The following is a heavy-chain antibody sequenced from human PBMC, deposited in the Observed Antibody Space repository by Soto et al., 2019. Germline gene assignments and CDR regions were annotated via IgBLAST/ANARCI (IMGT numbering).Heavy chain of an antibody. V-gene: IGHV4-59*08. J-gene: IGHJ6*03. CDR2: IYYSGST. CDR1: GGSISSYY. Sequence: SETLSLTCTVSGGSISSYYWSWIRQPPGKGLERIGYIYYSGSTNYNPSLKSRVTISVDTSKNQFSLQLSSVTAADTAVYYCARLWTAAPNYYYYYYMDVWGKGTTVTVSS. D-gene: IGHD2-2*01. CDR3: ARLWTAAPNYYYYYYMDV.